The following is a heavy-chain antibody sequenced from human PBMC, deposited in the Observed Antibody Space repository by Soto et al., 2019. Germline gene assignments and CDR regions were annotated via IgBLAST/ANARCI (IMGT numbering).Heavy chain of an antibody. Sequence: QVQLVQSGAEVKKPGASVKVSCKASGYTFTSYDINWVRQATGQGLEWMGWMNPNSGNTGYAQKFQGRVTMTRNTSISTAYRELSSLRSEDTAVYYRASGIVGATTGGDWFDPWGQGTLVTVSS. CDR2: MNPNSGNT. V-gene: IGHV1-8*01. CDR1: GYTFTSYD. J-gene: IGHJ5*02. D-gene: IGHD1-26*01. CDR3: ASGIVGATTGGDWFDP.